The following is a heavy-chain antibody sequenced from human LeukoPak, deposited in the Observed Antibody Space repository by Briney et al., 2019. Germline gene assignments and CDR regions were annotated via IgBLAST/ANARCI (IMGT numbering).Heavy chain of an antibody. J-gene: IGHJ4*02. V-gene: IGHV3-9*01. Sequence: GGSLRLSCAASGFTFDDYAMHWVRQAPGKGQEWVSGISWNSGSIGYADSVKGRFTISRDNAKNSLYLQMNSLRAEDTALYYCAKVSPRDGYSSGWYYFDYWGQGTLVTVSS. D-gene: IGHD6-19*01. CDR1: GFTFDDYA. CDR3: AKVSPRDGYSSGWYYFDY. CDR2: ISWNSGSI.